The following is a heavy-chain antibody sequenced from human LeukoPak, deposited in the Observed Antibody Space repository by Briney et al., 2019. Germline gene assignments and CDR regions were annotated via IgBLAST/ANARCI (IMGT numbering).Heavy chain of an antibody. CDR3: ARSFWWFGEFSPFDY. CDR1: AFTFSRYW. CDR2: ISVSSSSL. Sequence: GGSLRLSCAASAFTFSRYWTTWVRQAPGKGLEWVSSISVSSSSLYYADSVKGRFTISRDNAKNSLYLQMNSLRAEDTAVYYCARSFWWFGEFSPFDYWGQGTLVTVSS. D-gene: IGHD3-10*01. J-gene: IGHJ4*02. V-gene: IGHV3-21*01.